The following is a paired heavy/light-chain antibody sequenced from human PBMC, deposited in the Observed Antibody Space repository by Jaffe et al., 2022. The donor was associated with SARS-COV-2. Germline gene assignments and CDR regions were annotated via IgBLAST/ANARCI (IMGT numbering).Light chain of an antibody. Sequence: QSVVTQPPSASGTPGQRVSISCSGSSSNIGSNTVNWYQQLPGTAPKLLIYNNNQRPSGVPDRFSGSKSGTSASLAISGLQSEDEAEYYCAPWDDGLNGVVFGGGTKLTVL. CDR1: SSNIGSNT. J-gene: IGLJ2*01. CDR3: APWDDGLNGVV. CDR2: NNN. V-gene: IGLV1-44*01.
Heavy chain of an antibody. CDR3: AIDYSTTGSAFNI. D-gene: IGHD1-1*01. V-gene: IGHV1-2*04. J-gene: IGHJ3*02. CDR1: GYTLTAYY. CDR2: INPDSGDT. Sequence: QVQLVQSGAEVKRPGASVKVSCKASGYTLTAYYMHWVRQAPGQGLEWMGWINPDSGDTNYAQKFQGWVTMTRDTSINTAYMELSRLRSDDTAVYYCAIDYSTTGSAFNIWGQGTTVTVFS.